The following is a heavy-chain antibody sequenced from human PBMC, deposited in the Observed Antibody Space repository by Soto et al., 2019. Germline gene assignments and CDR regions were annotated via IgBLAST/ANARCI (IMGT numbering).Heavy chain of an antibody. CDR1: GFTFSSYG. D-gene: IGHD3-3*01. Sequence: QVQLVESGGGVVQPGRSLRLSCAASGFTFSSYGMHWVRQAPGKGLEWVAVISYDGSNKYYADSVKGRFTISRDNSKNTLYLQMNSLRAEDTAVYYCARGLSIFGVVTYYGMDVWGQGTTVTVSS. CDR2: ISYDGSNK. J-gene: IGHJ6*02. V-gene: IGHV3-30*03. CDR3: ARGLSIFGVVTYYGMDV.